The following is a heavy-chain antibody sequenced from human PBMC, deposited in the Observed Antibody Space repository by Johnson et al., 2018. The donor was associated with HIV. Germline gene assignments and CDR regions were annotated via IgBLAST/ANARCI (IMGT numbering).Heavy chain of an antibody. CDR1: GFTFTTYD. CDR2: IGTAGDT. D-gene: IGHD6-13*01. J-gene: IGHJ3*02. Sequence: VQLVESGGGVVQPERSLRLSCAASGFTFTTYDMHWVRQGTGKGLEWVSGIGTAGDTYYPGSVKGRFTISRDNSKNTLFLQMNSLRAEDTAVYYCARGHSPDAFDIWGQGTMVTVSS. V-gene: IGHV3-13*01. CDR3: ARGHSPDAFDI.